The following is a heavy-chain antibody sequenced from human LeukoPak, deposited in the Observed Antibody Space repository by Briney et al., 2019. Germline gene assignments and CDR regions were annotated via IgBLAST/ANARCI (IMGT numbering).Heavy chain of an antibody. D-gene: IGHD2-15*01. V-gene: IGHV3-21*01. CDR1: GFTFSSYS. J-gene: IGHJ4*02. CDR3: ARAASPLCSGGSCYPQY. CDR2: ISSSSSYI. Sequence: AGGSLRLSCAASGFTFSSYSMNWVRQAPGKGLEWVSSISSSSSYIYYADSVKGRFTISRDNAKNSLYLQMNSLRAEDTGLYYCARAASPLCSGGSCYPQYWGQGTLVTVSS.